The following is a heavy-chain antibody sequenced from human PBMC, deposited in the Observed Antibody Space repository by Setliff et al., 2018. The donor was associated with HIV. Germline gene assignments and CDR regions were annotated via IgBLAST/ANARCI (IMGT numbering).Heavy chain of an antibody. CDR3: ARDGKTYYNFWSAYSHYHYLDV. CDR1: GYTFTGYY. J-gene: IGHJ6*03. CDR2: INPNSGGT. V-gene: IGHV1-2*02. D-gene: IGHD3-3*01. Sequence: ASVKVSCKASGYTFTGYYMHWVRQAPGQGLEWMGWINPNSGGTDYAQKFQGRVTMARDTSISTAYMELSRLRSDDTAVYYCARDGKTYYNFWSAYSHYHYLDVWGKGTTVTVSS.